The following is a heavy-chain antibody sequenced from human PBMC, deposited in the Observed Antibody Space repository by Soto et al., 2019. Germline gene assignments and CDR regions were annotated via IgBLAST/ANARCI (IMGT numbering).Heavy chain of an antibody. CDR2: IYYSGST. J-gene: IGHJ4*02. V-gene: IGHV4-39*01. CDR3: ARGGYSSSWSIDY. D-gene: IGHD6-13*01. CDR1: GGSISSSSYY. Sequence: QLQLQESGPGLVKPSETLSLTCTVSGGSISSSSYYWGWIRQPPGKGLEWIGSIYYSGSTYYNPSLKSRVTISVDTSKNQFSLKLSSVTAADTAVYYCARGGYSSSWSIDYWGQGTLVTVSS.